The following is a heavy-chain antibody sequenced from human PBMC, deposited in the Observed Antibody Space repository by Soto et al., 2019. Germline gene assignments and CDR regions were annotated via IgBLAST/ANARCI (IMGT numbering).Heavy chain of an antibody. CDR3: ARGWGYDFGSGYPD. V-gene: IGHV4-34*01. J-gene: IGHJ4*02. Sequence: QVQLQQWGAGLLKPSETLSLTCAVYGGSFSGYYWSWIRRPPGKGLEWIGEINHSGSTNYNPSLNSRVTTSVDTSKNQFSLKLSSVTAADTAVYYCARGWGYDFGSGYPDWGQGTLCPVSS. CDR1: GGSFSGYY. CDR2: INHSGST. D-gene: IGHD3-3*01.